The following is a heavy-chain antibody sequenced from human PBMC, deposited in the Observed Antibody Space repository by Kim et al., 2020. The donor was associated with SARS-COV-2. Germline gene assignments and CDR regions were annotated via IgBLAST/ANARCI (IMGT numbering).Heavy chain of an antibody. D-gene: IGHD3-22*01. Sequence: GGSLRLSCAASGFTFSNAWMTWVRQAPGKGLEWVGRIKSKTDGGTTDYAAPVKGRFTISRDDSKNTLFLQMSSLKTEDTAVYYCTTAPSYYDNSGSHRSPAFDIWGQGTMVTVSS. CDR1: GFTFSNAW. CDR3: TTAPSYYDNSGSHRSPAFDI. CDR2: IKSKTDGGTT. V-gene: IGHV3-15*01. J-gene: IGHJ3*02.